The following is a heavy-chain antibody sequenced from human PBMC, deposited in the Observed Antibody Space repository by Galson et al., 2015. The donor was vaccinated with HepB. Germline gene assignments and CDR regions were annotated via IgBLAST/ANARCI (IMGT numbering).Heavy chain of an antibody. J-gene: IGHJ4*02. D-gene: IGHD6-6*01. V-gene: IGHV3-15*01. Sequence: KGLEWDGGIKSKTKGGNTDYGAPVKGRFTISRDDSKNTLYLQMNSLRAEDTAVYFCAADVGRSISCFFVYWGQGTLVTVSS. CDR3: AADVGRSISCFFVY. CDR2: IKSKTKGGNT.